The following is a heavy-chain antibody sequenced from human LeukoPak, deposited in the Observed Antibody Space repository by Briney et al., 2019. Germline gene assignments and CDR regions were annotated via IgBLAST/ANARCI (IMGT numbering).Heavy chain of an antibody. CDR2: IYYSGST. J-gene: IGHJ4*02. CDR3: ARVPTVTHLYYFDY. Sequence: SETLSLTCTVSGGSISSSSYYWGWIRQPPGKGLEWIGSIYYSGSTYYNPSLKSRVTISVDTSKNQFSLKLSSVTAADTAVYYCARVPTVTHLYYFDYWGQGTLVTVSS. V-gene: IGHV4-39*07. CDR1: GGSISSSSYY. D-gene: IGHD4-11*01.